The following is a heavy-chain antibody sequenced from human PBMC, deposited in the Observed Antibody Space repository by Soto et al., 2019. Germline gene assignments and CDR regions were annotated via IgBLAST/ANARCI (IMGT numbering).Heavy chain of an antibody. J-gene: IGHJ1*01. D-gene: IGHD2-15*01. CDR1: GGSISSGGYY. CDR3: ARELLYCSGGSCYSGYCQH. Sequence: TLSLTCTVSGGSISSGGYYWSWIRQHPGKGLEWIGYIYYRGSTYYNPALKSRVTIAVDTSKNQFSLKLSSVTAAATAVYYCARELLYCSGGSCYSGYCQHWGQGTLVTVSS. V-gene: IGHV4-31*03. CDR2: IYYRGST.